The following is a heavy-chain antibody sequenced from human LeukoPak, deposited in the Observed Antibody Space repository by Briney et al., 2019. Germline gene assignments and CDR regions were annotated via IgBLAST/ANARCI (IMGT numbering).Heavy chain of an antibody. V-gene: IGHV3-23*01. J-gene: IGHJ4*02. D-gene: IGHD1-1*01. CDR3: ASGYNWNDEAFDY. CDR2: ISGGDGTT. Sequence: LSGGSLRLSCAASGFTFSNYAMNWVRQAPGKGLEWVSGISGGDGTTFYADSVKGRFTISRDNSKNTLYLQMNSLRAEDTAVYYCASGYNWNDEAFDYWGQGTLVTVSS. CDR1: GFTFSNYA.